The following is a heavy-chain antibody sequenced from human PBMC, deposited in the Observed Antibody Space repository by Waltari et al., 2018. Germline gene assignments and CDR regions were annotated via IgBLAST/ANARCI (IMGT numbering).Heavy chain of an antibody. CDR3: ARVHSSSWYYFDY. J-gene: IGHJ4*02. CDR1: GFTFSSYW. Sequence: EVQLVESGGGLVQPGGSLRLSCAASGFTFSSYWMHWVRQAPGKGLVWVTCMNSNGSSTSYADSVKGRFTISRDNAKNTLYLQMNRLRAEDTAVYYCARVHSSSWYYFDYWGQGTLVTVSS. V-gene: IGHV3-74*01. D-gene: IGHD6-13*01. CDR2: MNSNGSST.